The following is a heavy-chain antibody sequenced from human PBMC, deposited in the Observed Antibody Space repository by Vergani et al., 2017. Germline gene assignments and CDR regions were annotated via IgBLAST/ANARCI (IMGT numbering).Heavy chain of an antibody. V-gene: IGHV3-23*01. D-gene: IGHD3-3*01. CDR3: AKDRVVFGVVKGDWYFDL. Sequence: EVQLLESGGGLVQPGGSLRLSCAASGFTFSSYAMSWVRQAPGKGLEWVSAISVSGGSTYYADSVKGRFPISRDNSKNTLYLQMNSLRAEDTAVYYCAKDRVVFGVVKGDWYFDLWGRGTLVTVSS. CDR1: GFTFSSYA. J-gene: IGHJ2*01. CDR2: ISVSGGST.